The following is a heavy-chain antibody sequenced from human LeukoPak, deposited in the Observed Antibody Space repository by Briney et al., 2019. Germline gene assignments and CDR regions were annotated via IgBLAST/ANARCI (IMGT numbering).Heavy chain of an antibody. CDR1: GGTFSSYA. CDR3: ARDRRVFSSSSGLLDY. Sequence: SVKVSCKASGGTFSSYAISWVRQAPGQGLEWMGGIIPIFGTANYAQKFQGRVTITADESTSTAYMELSSLRAEDTAVYYCARDRRVFSSSSGLLDYWGQGTLVTVSS. D-gene: IGHD6-6*01. V-gene: IGHV1-69*13. J-gene: IGHJ4*02. CDR2: IIPIFGTA.